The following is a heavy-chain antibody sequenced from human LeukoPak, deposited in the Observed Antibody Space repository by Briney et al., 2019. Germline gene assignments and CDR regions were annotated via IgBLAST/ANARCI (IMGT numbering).Heavy chain of an antibody. D-gene: IGHD3-22*01. J-gene: IGHJ6*03. CDR3: ARESGYYYDSSGYGPHYYYYYYMDV. CDR1: GGSFSGYY. V-gene: IGHV4-4*07. Sequence: SETLSLTCAVYGGSFSGYYWSWIRQPAGKGLEWIGRIYTSGSTNYNPSLKSRVTMSVDTSKNQFSLKLSSVTAADTAVYYCARESGYYYDSSGYGPHYYYYYYMDVWGKGTTVTVSS. CDR2: IYTSGST.